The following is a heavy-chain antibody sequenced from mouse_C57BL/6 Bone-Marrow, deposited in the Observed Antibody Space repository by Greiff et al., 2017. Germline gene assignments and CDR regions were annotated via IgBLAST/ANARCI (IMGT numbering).Heavy chain of an antibody. CDR3: AREAGDSSGSAWFAY. CDR1: GYTFTSYW. J-gene: IGHJ3*01. D-gene: IGHD3-2*02. Sequence: VQLQQPGAELVMPGASVKLSCKASGYTFTSYWMHWVKQRPGQGLEWIGEIDPSDSYTNYNQKFKGKSTLTVDKSSSTAYMQLSSLTSEDSAVYYCAREAGDSSGSAWFAYWGQGTLVTVSA. V-gene: IGHV1-69*01. CDR2: IDPSDSYT.